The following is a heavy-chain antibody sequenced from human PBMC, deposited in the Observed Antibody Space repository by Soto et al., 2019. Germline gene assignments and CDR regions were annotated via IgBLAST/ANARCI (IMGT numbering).Heavy chain of an antibody. Sequence: SQTLSLTCAISGDSVSSNSAAWNWIRQSPSRGLEWLGRTYYRSKWYNDYAVSVKSRITINPDTSKNQFSLQLNSVTPEDTAVYYCARDRDSGSYHFGEGSFDYWGQGTLVTVS. V-gene: IGHV6-1*01. D-gene: IGHD1-26*01. CDR3: ARDRDSGSYHFGEGSFDY. CDR1: GDSVSSNSAA. CDR2: TYYRSKWYN. J-gene: IGHJ4*02.